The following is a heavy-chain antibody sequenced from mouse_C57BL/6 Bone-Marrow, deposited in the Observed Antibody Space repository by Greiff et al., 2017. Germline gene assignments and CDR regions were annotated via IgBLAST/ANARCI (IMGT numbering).Heavy chain of an antibody. CDR3: ARDGYYFYYAMDY. CDR2: IDPSDSYT. V-gene: IGHV1-50*01. CDR1: GYTFTSYW. Sequence: VQLQQSGAELVKPGASVKLSCKASGYTFTSYWMQWVKQRPGQGLEWIGEIDPSDSYTNYNQKFKGKATLTVDTSVSTAYMQLSSLTSEDSAVYYCARDGYYFYYAMDYWGQGTSVTVSS. J-gene: IGHJ4*01. D-gene: IGHD2-3*01.